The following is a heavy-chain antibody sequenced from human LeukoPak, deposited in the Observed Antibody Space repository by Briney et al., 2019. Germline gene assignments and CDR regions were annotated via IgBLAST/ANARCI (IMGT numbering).Heavy chain of an antibody. CDR2: INHSGRT. J-gene: IGHJ3*02. V-gene: IGHV4-34*01. Sequence: SETLSLTRAGFCGPFSRYYWRWIRQPPGKGLEWIGEINHSGRTNYNPSLMSRVTIPVDTSKNQFSMTLIAVTAADTPVYHCASILRDGRDTDLVRMIGVRAKPGAFDSWGQGTMVTVSS. CDR3: ASILRDGRDTDLVRMIGVRAKPGAFDS. D-gene: IGHD5-18*01. CDR1: CGPFSRYY.